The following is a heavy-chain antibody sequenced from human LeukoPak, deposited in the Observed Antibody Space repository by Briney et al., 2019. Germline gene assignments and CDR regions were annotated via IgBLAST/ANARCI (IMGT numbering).Heavy chain of an antibody. CDR3: ARGPDYSDYYYSYYMDV. Sequence: AGGSLRLSCAASGFTFSSYSMNWVRQAPGKGLEWVSSISSSSSYIYYADSVKGRFTISRDNAKNSLYLQMNSLRAEDTAVYFCARGPDYSDYYYSYYMDVWGKGTTVTVSS. D-gene: IGHD4-11*01. J-gene: IGHJ6*03. V-gene: IGHV3-21*04. CDR1: GFTFSSYS. CDR2: ISSSSSYI.